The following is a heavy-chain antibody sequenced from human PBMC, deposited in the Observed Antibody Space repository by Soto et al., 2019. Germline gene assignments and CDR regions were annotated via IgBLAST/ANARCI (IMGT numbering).Heavy chain of an antibody. J-gene: IGHJ1*01. Sequence: EVQLLESGGGLVQPGGSLRLSCAASGFTFSSYAMSWVRQAPGKGLEWVSAISGSGGSTYYADSVKGRFTISRDNSTNTLYLQMNSLRAEDTAVYYCAKPSSGWYSYFQHWGQGTLVTVSS. CDR3: AKPSSGWYSYFQH. V-gene: IGHV3-23*01. D-gene: IGHD6-19*01. CDR1: GFTFSSYA. CDR2: ISGSGGST.